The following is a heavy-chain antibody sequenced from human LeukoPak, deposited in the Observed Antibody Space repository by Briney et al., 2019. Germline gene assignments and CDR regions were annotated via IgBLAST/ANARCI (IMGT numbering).Heavy chain of an antibody. CDR2: INPDGGSP. Sequence: GGSLRLSCAASGFTFSGHWMHWVRQAPGKGLVWVSRINPDGGSPAYADSVKGRFTISRDNAKNTLYLQMNSLRAGDTAVYYCARSDGDFDYWGQGTLVTVSS. D-gene: IGHD3-10*01. CDR1: GFTFSGHW. V-gene: IGHV3-74*01. J-gene: IGHJ4*02. CDR3: ARSDGDFDY.